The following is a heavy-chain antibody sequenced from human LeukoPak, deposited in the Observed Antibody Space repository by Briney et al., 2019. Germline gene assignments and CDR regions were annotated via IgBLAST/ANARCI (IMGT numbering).Heavy chain of an antibody. CDR2: IYPGDSDT. CDR3: ARQISSGWYYFDY. Sequence: GESLKISCKGSGYSFTSYWIGWLRQMPGKGLEWMGFIYPGDSDTRYSPSFQGQVTISADKSISTAYLQWSSLRASDTAMYYCARQISSGWYYFDYWGQGTLVTVSS. CDR1: GYSFTSYW. V-gene: IGHV5-51*01. J-gene: IGHJ4*02. D-gene: IGHD6-19*01.